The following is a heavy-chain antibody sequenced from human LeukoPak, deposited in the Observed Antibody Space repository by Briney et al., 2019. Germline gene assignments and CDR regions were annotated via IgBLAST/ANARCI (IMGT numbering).Heavy chain of an antibody. CDR2: ISWDGGST. CDR1: GFTFDDYT. CDR3: AKDIGGYCSGGSCYSGGAFDI. J-gene: IGHJ3*02. D-gene: IGHD2-15*01. V-gene: IGHV3-43*01. Sequence: TGGSLRLSCAASGFTFDDYTMHWVRQAPGKGLEWVSLISWDGGSTYYADSVKGRFTISRDNSKNSLYLQMNSLRTEDTALCYCAKDIGGYCSGGSCYSGGAFDIWGQGTMVTVSS.